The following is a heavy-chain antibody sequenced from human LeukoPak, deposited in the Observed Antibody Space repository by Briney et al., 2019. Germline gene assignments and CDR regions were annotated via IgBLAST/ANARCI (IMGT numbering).Heavy chain of an antibody. J-gene: IGHJ4*02. D-gene: IGHD3-16*02. Sequence: SGGSLRLSCAASGFTFSSYGMHWVRQAPGKGLEWVAVISYDGSNKYYADSVKGRFTISRDNSKNTLYLQMNSLRAEDTAVYYCAKDTRISRLGELSYLNWGQGTLVTVSS. V-gene: IGHV3-30*18. CDR2: ISYDGSNK. CDR3: AKDTRISRLGELSYLN. CDR1: GFTFSSYG.